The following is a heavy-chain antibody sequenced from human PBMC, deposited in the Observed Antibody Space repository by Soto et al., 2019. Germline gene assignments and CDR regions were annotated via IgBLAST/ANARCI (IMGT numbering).Heavy chain of an antibody. Sequence: PSETLSLTCTVSGGSISSYYWSWIRQPPGKGLEWIGYIYYSGSTNYNPSLKSRVTISVGTSKNQFSLKLSSVTAADTAVYYCARWSGPSIYYYYYYMDVWGKGTTVTVSS. CDR2: IYYSGST. CDR1: GGSISSYY. J-gene: IGHJ6*03. D-gene: IGHD3-3*01. V-gene: IGHV4-59*01. CDR3: ARWSGPSIYYYYYYMDV.